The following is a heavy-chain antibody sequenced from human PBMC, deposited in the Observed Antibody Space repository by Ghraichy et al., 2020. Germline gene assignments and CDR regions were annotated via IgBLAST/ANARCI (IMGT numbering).Heavy chain of an antibody. Sequence: WGARRLSWEASGFTFTSYSMSWVRQAPTKGLEWVSSINGNGAKINYADSVKGRFTISRDNSKNTLYLQMNSLRADDTAVYYCAKDAVTANGRWDGFDIWGQRTTITVSS. D-gene: IGHD2-21*02. CDR2: INGNGAKI. J-gene: IGHJ3*02. CDR3: AKDAVTANGRWDGFDI. V-gene: IGHV3-23*01. CDR1: GFTFTSYS.